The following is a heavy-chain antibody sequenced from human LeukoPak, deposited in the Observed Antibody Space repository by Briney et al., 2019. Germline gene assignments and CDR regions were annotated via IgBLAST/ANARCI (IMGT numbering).Heavy chain of an antibody. Sequence: QPGGSLRVSCAASGFTFSSYWLNWVRQTPGKGLEWVANIKEDGSEKYHVDSVEGRFTISRDNAKSSLYLQMNSLRAEDTALYYCARSIMGGGAFDYWGQGTQVTVSS. D-gene: IGHD3-10*01. CDR3: ARSIMGGGAFDY. J-gene: IGHJ4*02. CDR2: IKEDGSEK. CDR1: GFTFSSYW. V-gene: IGHV3-7*03.